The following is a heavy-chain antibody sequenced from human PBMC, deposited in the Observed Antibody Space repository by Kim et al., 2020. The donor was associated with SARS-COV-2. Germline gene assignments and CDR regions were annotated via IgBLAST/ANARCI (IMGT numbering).Heavy chain of an antibody. CDR1: GYSFTNFW. J-gene: IGHJ4*02. D-gene: IGHD2-21*02. CDR3: ARQSRQALYCGGDCYSDF. V-gene: IGHV5-51*01. Sequence: GESLKISCKASGYSFTNFWIGWVRQMPDKGLEWLGIIYPRDSDTTYSPSFQGQVTISADKSINTAYLQWGSLKASDTAMYYCARQSRQALYCGGDCYSDFWGQGTLVTVS. CDR2: IYPRDSDT.